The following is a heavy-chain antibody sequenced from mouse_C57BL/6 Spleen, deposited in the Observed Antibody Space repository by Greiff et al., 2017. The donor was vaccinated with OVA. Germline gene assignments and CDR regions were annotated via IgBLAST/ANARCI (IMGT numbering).Heavy chain of an antibody. CDR2: IWGVGGT. D-gene: IGHD4-1*01. V-gene: IGHV2-6*01. CDR3: ASSLTGEFAY. CDR1: GFSLTSYG. J-gene: IGHJ3*01. Sequence: QVQLQQSGPGLVAPSQSLSITCTVSGFSLTSYGVDWVRQSPGKGLEWLGVIWGVGGTTYNLALKSRLSISKDNSKSQIFLKMNSLQTDDTAVYYCASSLTGEFAYWGQGTLVTVSA.